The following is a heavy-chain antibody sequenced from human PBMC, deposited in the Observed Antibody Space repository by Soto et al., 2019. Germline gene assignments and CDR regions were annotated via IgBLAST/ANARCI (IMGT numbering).Heavy chain of an antibody. CDR3: AKMMVLRYFEWSDAFDI. J-gene: IGHJ3*02. Sequence: GGSLRLSCAASGFTFSSYAMSWVRQAPGKGLEWVSAISGSGGSTYYADSVKGRFTISRDNSKNTLYLQMNSLRAEDTAVYYCAKMMVLRYFEWSDAFDICGQVKMVPVSS. CDR2: ISGSGGST. V-gene: IGHV3-23*01. D-gene: IGHD3-9*01. CDR1: GFTFSSYA.